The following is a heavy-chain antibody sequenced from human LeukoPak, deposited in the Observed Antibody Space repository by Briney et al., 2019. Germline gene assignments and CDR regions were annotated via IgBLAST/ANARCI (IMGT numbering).Heavy chain of an antibody. J-gene: IGHJ4*02. CDR1: GFTFSSYA. CDR2: LSGSGNNT. Sequence: GGSLRLSCAASGFTFSSYAMRWVRQAPGKGLEWVSALSGSGNNTYYADSVKGRFTISRDNSKNTLYLQMNSLRAEDTAVYYCAKIDYDSSAYRTFDYWGQGTLVTVSS. V-gene: IGHV3-23*01. CDR3: AKIDYDSSAYRTFDY. D-gene: IGHD3-22*01.